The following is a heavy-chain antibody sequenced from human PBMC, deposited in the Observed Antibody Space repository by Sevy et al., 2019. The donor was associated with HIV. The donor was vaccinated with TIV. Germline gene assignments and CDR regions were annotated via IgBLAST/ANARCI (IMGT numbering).Heavy chain of an antibody. CDR1: GFTFSSYS. CDR2: ISSSSSYI. J-gene: IGHJ3*02. CDR3: ARDWLLRWRDGGSVDAFDI. Sequence: GGSLRLSCAASGFTFSSYSMNWVRQAPGKGLEWVSSISSSSSYIYYADSVKGRFTISRDNAKNSLYLQMNSLRAEDTAVYYCARDWLLRWRDGGSVDAFDIWGQGTMVTVSS. D-gene: IGHD5-18*01. V-gene: IGHV3-21*01.